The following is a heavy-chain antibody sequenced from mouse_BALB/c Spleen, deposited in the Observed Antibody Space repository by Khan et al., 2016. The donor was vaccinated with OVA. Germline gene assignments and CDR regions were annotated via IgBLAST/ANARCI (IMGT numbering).Heavy chain of an antibody. V-gene: IGHV1S81*02. J-gene: IGHJ3*01. CDR3: TRSGYGAFAY. CDR2: INPSNGGT. D-gene: IGHD1-1*02. CDR1: GYTFTSYY. Sequence: VKLKESGAELVKPGASVRLSCKASGYTFTSYYLYWVKQRPGHGLEWIGDINPSNGGTNFNENFKTKATLTVDKSSSTAYMQLSSLTSEDSAVYYCTRSGYGAFAYWGQGTLVTVSA.